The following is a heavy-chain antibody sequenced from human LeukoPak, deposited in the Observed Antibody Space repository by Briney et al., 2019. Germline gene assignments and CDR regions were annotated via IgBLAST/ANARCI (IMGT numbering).Heavy chain of an antibody. V-gene: IGHV4-34*01. CDR2: IPYSGNA. CDR3: ARYPYSGISGWQAFDY. Sequence: PSETLSLTCAVYGGSFSGYYWIWIRQPPGQGLEWIGTIPYSGNAYYSPSLKSRVTISVDTSKNQFSLKVSSVTAADTAVYYCARYPYSGISGWQAFDYWGQGTLVTVSS. D-gene: IGHD6-19*01. J-gene: IGHJ4*02. CDR1: GGSFSGYY.